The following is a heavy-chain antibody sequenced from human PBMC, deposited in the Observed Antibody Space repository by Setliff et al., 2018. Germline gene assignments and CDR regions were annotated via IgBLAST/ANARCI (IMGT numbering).Heavy chain of an antibody. CDR2: VYYSGAA. V-gene: IGHV4-59*01. J-gene: IGHJ4*02. CDR3: ARGGTYRYFDY. Sequence: PSETLSLTCTVSGGSLSTYYWSWIRQSPGRGLEYIGSVYYSGAAKYDPCLKSLVTMSVDTSKTQFSLKLNSMTTAATAGYSCARGGTYRYFDYWGQGALVTVSS. CDR1: GGSLSTYY.